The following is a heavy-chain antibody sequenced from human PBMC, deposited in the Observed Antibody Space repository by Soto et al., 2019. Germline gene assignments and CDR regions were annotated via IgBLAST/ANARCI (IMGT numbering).Heavy chain of an antibody. D-gene: IGHD3-10*01. V-gene: IGHV4-31*03. J-gene: IGHJ4*02. CDR1: GGSISSGGYY. CDR2: IYYSGST. CDR3: ARSWEGGSGSYYAY. Sequence: QVQLQESGPGLVKPSQTLSLTCTVSGGSISSGGYYWSWIRQHPGKGLEWIGYIYYSGSTYYNPSTQSGVTIQGDTSKNQFSLKLSSVTAADTAVYYCARSWEGGSGSYYAYWGQGTLVTVSS.